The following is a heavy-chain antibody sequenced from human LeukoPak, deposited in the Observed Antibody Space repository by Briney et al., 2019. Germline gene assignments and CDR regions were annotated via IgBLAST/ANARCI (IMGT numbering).Heavy chain of an antibody. D-gene: IGHD6-19*01. Sequence: SETLSLTCTVSGGSVSSSRYYWGWIRQPPGKGLEWIGSIYYSGSTYYNPSLESRVTISIDTSKNQFSLKLNSVTAADTAVYYCARVLPQWLARYYFDYWGQGTLVTVFS. J-gene: IGHJ4*02. CDR3: ARVLPQWLARYYFDY. V-gene: IGHV4-39*01. CDR1: GGSVSSSRYY. CDR2: IYYSGST.